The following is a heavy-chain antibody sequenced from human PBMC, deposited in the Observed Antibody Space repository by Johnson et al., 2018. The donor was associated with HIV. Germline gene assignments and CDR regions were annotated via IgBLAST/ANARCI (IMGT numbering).Heavy chain of an antibody. D-gene: IGHD2-15*01. J-gene: IGHJ3*01. CDR1: GISVSSNY. CDR3: ARDRIQWWSYVGTFDV. Sequence: VQLVESGGGLVQPGGSLRLSCAASGISVSSNYMSWVRQAPGKGLEWVSVIYSDGSTYYADSVKGRFTISRDNSKNTLYLQMNSLRAEDTAVYYCARDRIQWWSYVGTFDVWGQG. CDR2: IYSDGST. V-gene: IGHV3-66*02.